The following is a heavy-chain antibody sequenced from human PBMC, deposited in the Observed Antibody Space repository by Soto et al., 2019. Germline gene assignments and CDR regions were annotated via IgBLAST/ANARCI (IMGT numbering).Heavy chain of an antibody. D-gene: IGHD5-12*01. J-gene: IGHJ4*02. CDR1: GFTFSSYG. CDR2: ISYDGSNK. Sequence: QVQLVESGGGVVQPGRSLRLSCAASGFTFSSYGMHWVRQAPGKGLEWVAVISYDGSNKYYADSVKDRFTISRDNSKNTVYLQMSSLRAEDTAVYYCAKQMARITCFDYWGQGTLVTVSS. V-gene: IGHV3-30*18. CDR3: AKQMARITCFDY.